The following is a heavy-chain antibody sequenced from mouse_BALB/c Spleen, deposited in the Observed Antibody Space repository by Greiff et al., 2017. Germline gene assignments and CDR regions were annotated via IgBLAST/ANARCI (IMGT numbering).Heavy chain of an antibody. Sequence: LVKTGASVKISCKASGYSFTGYYMHWVKQSHGKSLEWIGYISCYNGATSYNQKFKGKATFTVDTSSSTAYMQFNSLTSEDSAVYYCAATADGYYTGPHYWGQGTTLTVSS. V-gene: IGHV1S34*01. CDR3: AATADGYYTGPHY. D-gene: IGHD2-3*01. J-gene: IGHJ2*01. CDR2: ISCYNGAT. CDR1: GYSFTGYY.